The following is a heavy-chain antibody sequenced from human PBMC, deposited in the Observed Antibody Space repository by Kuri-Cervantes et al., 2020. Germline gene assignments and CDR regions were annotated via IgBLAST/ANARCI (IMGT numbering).Heavy chain of an antibody. V-gene: IGHV2-5*01. Sequence: GPTLVKPTQTLTPTCAFSGFSLSTSGVNVGWIRQPPGKALEWLALIYWNDDKRYSPSLKSRLSITKDTSTNQVVLTMTNMDPVDTATYYCARMGGLWFGEFHAFDIWGQGTMVTVSS. D-gene: IGHD3-10*01. CDR2: IYWNDDK. CDR3: ARMGGLWFGEFHAFDI. J-gene: IGHJ3*02. CDR1: GFSLSTSGVN.